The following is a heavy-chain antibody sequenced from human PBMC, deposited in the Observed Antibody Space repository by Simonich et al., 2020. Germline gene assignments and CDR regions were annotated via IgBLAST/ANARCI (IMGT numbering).Heavy chain of an antibody. D-gene: IGHD6-13*01. V-gene: IGHV4-38-2*01. CDR1: GYSISSGYY. CDR2: NYHSGST. Sequence: QVQLQESGPGLVKPSETLSLTCAVSGYSISSGYYWGWIRQPPGKGLEWIGSNYHSGSTYYNPSLKGRVTISVDTSKNQFSLKLSSVTAADTAVYYCARVGYSNYYYYGMDVWGQGTTVTVSS. J-gene: IGHJ6*02. CDR3: ARVGYSNYYYYGMDV.